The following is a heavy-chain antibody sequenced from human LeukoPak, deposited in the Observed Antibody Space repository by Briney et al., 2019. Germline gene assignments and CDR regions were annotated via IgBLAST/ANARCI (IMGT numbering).Heavy chain of an antibody. CDR2: IFASGST. D-gene: IGHD3-22*01. CDR3: ARYAGFYDGTGITNYFDN. Sequence: PSETLSLTCTVSGASISSGSYYWNWIRQPAGKGLEWIGRIFASGSTNYNPSLKSRVTISLDMSKNQFSLKLRSVTAADTAVYYCARYAGFYDGTGITNYFDNWGQGTLVTVSS. CDR1: GASISSGSYY. V-gene: IGHV4-61*02. J-gene: IGHJ4*02.